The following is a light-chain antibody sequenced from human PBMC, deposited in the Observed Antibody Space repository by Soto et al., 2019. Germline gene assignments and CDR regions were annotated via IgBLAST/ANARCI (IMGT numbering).Light chain of an antibody. V-gene: IGKV3-11*01. CDR1: QSVSRY. Sequence: EIVLTQSPATLSLSPGERATLSCRASQSVSRYLAWYQQKPGQAPRLVIYDESSRATGIPARFSGSGSGTDFTLTISSLEPEDFAVYYCQQRSSWPLTFGGGTKVEIK. CDR2: DES. CDR3: QQRSSWPLT. J-gene: IGKJ4*01.